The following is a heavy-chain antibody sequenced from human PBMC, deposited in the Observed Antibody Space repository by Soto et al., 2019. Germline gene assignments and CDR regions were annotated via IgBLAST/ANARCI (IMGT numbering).Heavy chain of an antibody. V-gene: IGHV3-30*04. CDR1: GFTFSSYA. Sequence: QVQLVESGGGVVQPGRSLRLSCAASGFTFSSYAMHWVRQAPGKGLEWMAITSDDESRKYYADSVRGRFTISRDNSKNTLYLQMNSLRDEHTALFYCARGAGSGSFLIDYWGQGTLVTVSS. CDR3: ARGAGSGSFLIDY. J-gene: IGHJ4*02. D-gene: IGHD1-26*01. CDR2: TSDDESRK.